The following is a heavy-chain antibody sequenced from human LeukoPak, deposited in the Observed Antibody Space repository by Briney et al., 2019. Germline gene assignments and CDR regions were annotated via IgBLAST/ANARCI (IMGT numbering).Heavy chain of an antibody. Sequence: PSQTLSLTCTVSGGSISSGSYYWSWIRQPAGKGLEWIGRICTSGSTNYNPSLKSRVTISVDTSKNQFSLKLSSVTAADTAVYYCARDQEMATTTGQNYYYYYGMDVWGQGTTVTVSS. CDR1: GGSISSGSYY. CDR3: ARDQEMATTTGQNYYYYYGMDV. V-gene: IGHV4-61*02. CDR2: ICTSGST. J-gene: IGHJ6*02. D-gene: IGHD5-24*01.